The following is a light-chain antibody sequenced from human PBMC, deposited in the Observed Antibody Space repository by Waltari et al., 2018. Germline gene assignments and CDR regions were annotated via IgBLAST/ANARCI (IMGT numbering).Light chain of an antibody. Sequence: QSALTQPASVSGSPGQSITISCTGTNSDVGDYNLVSWYQQHPGKAPKLIIYEVSKRPSGLSDRFSGSKSGNTASLTISGLQTEDEAYYYCCSYARGRNLLFGGGTKLTVL. CDR1: NSDVGDYNL. CDR3: CSYARGRNLL. CDR2: EVS. J-gene: IGLJ2*01. V-gene: IGLV2-23*02.